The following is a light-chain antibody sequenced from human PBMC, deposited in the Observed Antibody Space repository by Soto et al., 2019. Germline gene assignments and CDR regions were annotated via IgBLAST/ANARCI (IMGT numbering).Light chain of an antibody. CDR3: QQYHIWPSWT. V-gene: IGKV3-15*01. J-gene: IGKJ1*01. CDR1: QSVSLS. Sequence: EIVLTQSPATLSVSLGDSATLSCRAGQSVSLSLAWYQMRPGQPPRLLICGASTRATDIPARFRGTGSGTDFTLTISSLQSEDFAVYFCQQYHIWPSWTFGQGTRWIS. CDR2: GAS.